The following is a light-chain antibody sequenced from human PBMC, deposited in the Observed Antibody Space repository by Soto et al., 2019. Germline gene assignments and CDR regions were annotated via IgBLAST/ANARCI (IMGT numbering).Light chain of an antibody. Sequence: EIVLTQSPATLSLSPGERATLSCRASQSVRGYLAWYQQKLGQAPSLLISDAYNRAAGVPARFSGSGSGADFTLTISSLEPEDFAVYYCQQRSAWPLTFVGGTKVEIK. CDR1: QSVRGY. J-gene: IGKJ4*01. CDR3: QQRSAWPLT. CDR2: DAY. V-gene: IGKV3-11*01.